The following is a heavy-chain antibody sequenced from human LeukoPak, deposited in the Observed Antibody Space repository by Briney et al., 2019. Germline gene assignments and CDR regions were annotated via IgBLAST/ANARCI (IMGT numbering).Heavy chain of an antibody. CDR3: ARGHSSDFDY. CDR1: GGSISSYY. V-gene: IGHV4-59*01. D-gene: IGHD6-19*01. J-gene: IGHJ4*02. Sequence: NPPETLSLTCTVSGGSISSYYWSWIRQPPGKGLEWMGYIYYSGSTNYNPSLKSRVTISVDTSKNQFSLKLSSVTAADTAVYYCARGHSSDFDYWGQGTLVTVSS. CDR2: IYYSGST.